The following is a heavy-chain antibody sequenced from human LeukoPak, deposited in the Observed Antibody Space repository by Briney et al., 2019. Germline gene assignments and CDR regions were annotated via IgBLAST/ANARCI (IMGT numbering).Heavy chain of an antibody. J-gene: IGHJ4*02. CDR2: INPSGGST. CDR3: ARAYASSSPFDY. V-gene: IGHV1-46*01. D-gene: IGHD6-6*01. CDR1: GGTFSSYA. Sequence: ASVKVSCKASGGTFSSYAISWVRQAPGQGLEWMGIINPSGGSTSYAQKFQGRVTVTSDTSTSTVFMELNSLRSEDTAVYYCARAYASSSPFDYWGQGTLVTVSS.